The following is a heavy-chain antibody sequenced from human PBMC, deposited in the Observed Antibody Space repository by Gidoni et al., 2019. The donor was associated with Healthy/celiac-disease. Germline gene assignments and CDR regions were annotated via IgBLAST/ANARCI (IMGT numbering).Heavy chain of an antibody. D-gene: IGHD2-21*02. V-gene: IGHV4-34*01. CDR1: GGSFGGYY. CDR2: INHSGST. CDR3: ARPLCGGDCYSFDY. J-gene: IGHJ4*02. Sequence: QVQLQQWGAGLLTPSETLSLTCAAYGGSFGGYYWSWIRQPPGKGLEWIGEINHSGSTNYNPYLKSRVTISVDTSKNQFSLKLSSVTAADTAVYYCARPLCGGDCYSFDYWGQGTLVTVSS.